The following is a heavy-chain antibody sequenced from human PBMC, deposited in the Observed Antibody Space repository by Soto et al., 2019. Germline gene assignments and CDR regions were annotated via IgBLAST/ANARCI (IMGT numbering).Heavy chain of an antibody. CDR1: GFPFSSYA. Sequence: VGSLRLSCAASGFPFSSYAMSWVRQAPGKGLEWVSAIGGSGGDTFYADSVKGRFTVSRDNAENTLSLQLNSLRVEDTAIYDCPRRTWRWRADYWGKGILVTVSS. CDR3: PRRTWRWRADY. CDR2: IGGSGGDT. V-gene: IGHV3-23*01. D-gene: IGHD3-3*01. J-gene: IGHJ4*01.